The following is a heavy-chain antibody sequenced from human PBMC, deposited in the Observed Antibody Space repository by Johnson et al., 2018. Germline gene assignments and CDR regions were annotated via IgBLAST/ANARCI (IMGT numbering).Heavy chain of an antibody. V-gene: IGHV3-13*01. CDR1: GFSFSSYD. CDR3: VRDPSGWGMDV. CDR2: IGRAGDT. J-gene: IGHJ6*02. Sequence: VQLVESGGGLVQPGGSLRLSCAASGFSFSSYDMHWVRQGTGKGLEWVSYIGRAGDTYYQGSVKGRFTISRENAKNSLYLQMNSLTAGDTAMYYCVRDPSGWGMDVWGQGTTVTVSS. D-gene: IGHD3-3*01.